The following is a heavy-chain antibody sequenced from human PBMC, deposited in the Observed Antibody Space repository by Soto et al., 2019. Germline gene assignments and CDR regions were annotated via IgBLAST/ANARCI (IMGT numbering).Heavy chain of an antibody. D-gene: IGHD6-19*01. CDR1: GFTFSSYG. J-gene: IGHJ4*02. Sequence: GGSLRLSCAASGFTFSSYGMHWVRQAPGKGLEWVAVIWYDGSNKYYADSVKGRFTISRDNSKNTLYLQMNSLRAEDTAVYYCARASAVAGIDYWGQGTLVTVSS. CDR3: ARASAVAGIDY. CDR2: IWYDGSNK. V-gene: IGHV3-33*01.